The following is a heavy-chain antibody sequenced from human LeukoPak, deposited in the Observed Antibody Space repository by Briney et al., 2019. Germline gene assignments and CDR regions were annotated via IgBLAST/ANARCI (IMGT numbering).Heavy chain of an antibody. J-gene: IGHJ4*02. CDR2: LNPKSGGR. CDR1: GYTFTGYY. Sequence: ASVKVSCKASGYTFTGYYIHWVRQAPGQGLGWMGWLNPKSGGRNYAQKFQGRVSMTRDTSISTAYMDLSSLRFDDSAMYYCARGDFYDSSVYYYDWGQGTLITVSS. CDR3: ARGDFYDSSVYYYD. D-gene: IGHD3-22*01. V-gene: IGHV1-2*02.